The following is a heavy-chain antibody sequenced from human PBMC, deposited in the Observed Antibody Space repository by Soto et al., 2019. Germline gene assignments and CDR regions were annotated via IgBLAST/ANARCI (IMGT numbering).Heavy chain of an antibody. CDR1: GGSISSGGYY. V-gene: IGHV4-31*03. J-gene: IGHJ5*02. Sequence: SETLSLTCTVSGGSISSGGYYGSWIRQHPGKGLEWIGYIYYSGSTYYNPSLKSRVTISVDTSKNQFSLKLSSVTAADTAVYYCATDRRIDYYDSSGYGVWSTFDPWGQGTLVTVS. D-gene: IGHD3-22*01. CDR2: IYYSGST. CDR3: ATDRRIDYYDSSGYGVWSTFDP.